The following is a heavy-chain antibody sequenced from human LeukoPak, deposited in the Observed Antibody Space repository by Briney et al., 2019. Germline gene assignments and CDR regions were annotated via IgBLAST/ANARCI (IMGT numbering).Heavy chain of an antibody. CDR1: GYTFTSYG. D-gene: IGHD6-19*01. Sequence: ASVKVSCKASGYTFTSYGISWVRQAPGQGLEWMGWISAYNGNTNYAQKLQGRVPMTTDTSTSTAYMELRSLRSDDTAVYYCARFVDSSGWYRLYYYGMDVWGQGTTVTVSS. CDR3: ARFVDSSGWYRLYYYGMDV. J-gene: IGHJ6*02. V-gene: IGHV1-18*01. CDR2: ISAYNGNT.